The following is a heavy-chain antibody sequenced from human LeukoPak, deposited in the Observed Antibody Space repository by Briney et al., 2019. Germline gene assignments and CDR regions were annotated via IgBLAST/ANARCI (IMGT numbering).Heavy chain of an antibody. CDR3: ARDSGPLFDP. J-gene: IGHJ5*02. CDR1: GFTFTTFT. Sequence: GGSLRLSCAASGFTFTTFTMNWVRQAPGKGLEWVSSISTSNTFIYYADSVKGRFTITRDNANNSLYLQMNDLRVEDTAVYYCARDSGPLFDPWGHGTLVTVSS. D-gene: IGHD7-27*01. CDR2: ISTSNTFI. V-gene: IGHV3-21*01.